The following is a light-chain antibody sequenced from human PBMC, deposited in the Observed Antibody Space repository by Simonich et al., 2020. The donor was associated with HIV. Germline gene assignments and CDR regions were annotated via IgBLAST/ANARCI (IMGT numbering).Light chain of an antibody. Sequence: DIVMTQSPDSLAVSLGERATINCKSSQSVLYSSNNKNYLAWYQQKPGQPAKLLIYWASTRESGVPDRFSGSGSGTDFTLTISSLQAEDVAVYYCQQYYSTPLTFGPGTKVEIK. CDR3: QQYYSTPLT. CDR1: QSVLYSSNNKNY. CDR2: WAS. V-gene: IGKV4-1*01. J-gene: IGKJ3*01.